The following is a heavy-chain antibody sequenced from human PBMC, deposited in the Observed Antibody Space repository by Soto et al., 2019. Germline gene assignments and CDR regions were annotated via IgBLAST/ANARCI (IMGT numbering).Heavy chain of an antibody. Sequence: PGGSLRLSCAASGFTFSIYGMHWVRHAPGKGLEWVAVISYDGSNKYYADSVKGRFTISRDNSKNTLYLQMNSLRAEDTAVYYCAKDGRYCSGGSCYSVADYWGQGTLVTVSS. CDR2: ISYDGSNK. J-gene: IGHJ4*02. CDR1: GFTFSIYG. V-gene: IGHV3-30*18. CDR3: AKDGRYCSGGSCYSVADY. D-gene: IGHD2-15*01.